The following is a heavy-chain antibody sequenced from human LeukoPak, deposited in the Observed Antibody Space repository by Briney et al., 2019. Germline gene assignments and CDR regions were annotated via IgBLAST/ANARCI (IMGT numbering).Heavy chain of an antibody. CDR1: GFTFSTYE. V-gene: IGHV3-66*04. J-gene: IGHJ3*02. CDR2: IYSGGST. D-gene: IGHD3-22*01. Sequence: GGSLRLSCAASGFTFSTYEMNWVRQAPGKGLEWVSVIYSGGSTYYADSVKGRFTISRDNSKNTLYLQMNSLRAEDTAVYYCARRTRSGYVEAFDIWGQGTMVTVSS. CDR3: ARRTRSGYVEAFDI.